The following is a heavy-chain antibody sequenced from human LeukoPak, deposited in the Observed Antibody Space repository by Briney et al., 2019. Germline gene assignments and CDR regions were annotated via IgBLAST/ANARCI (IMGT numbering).Heavy chain of an antibody. CDR3: AKDGRTYYYDSSGYNY. J-gene: IGHJ4*02. CDR2: ISGSGGST. Sequence: GGSLRLSCAASGFTFSIYAMSWVRQAPGKGLEWVSAISGSGGSTYYADSVKGRFTISRDNSKNTLYLQMNSLRAEDTAVYYCAKDGRTYYYDSSGYNYWGQGTLVTVSS. V-gene: IGHV3-23*01. D-gene: IGHD3-22*01. CDR1: GFTFSIYA.